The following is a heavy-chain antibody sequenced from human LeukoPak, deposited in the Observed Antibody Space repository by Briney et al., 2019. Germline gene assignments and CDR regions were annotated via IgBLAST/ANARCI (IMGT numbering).Heavy chain of an antibody. CDR3: ARARIGRLHSAFDV. CDR1: GFTFSSFS. J-gene: IGHJ3*01. D-gene: IGHD1-1*01. CDR2: ISTKGGHI. V-gene: IGHV3-21*06. Sequence: PGGSLRLSCTASGFTFSSFSMNWVRQAPGKGLECVSCISTKGGHIYYADSIKGRFTISRDNAENSVYLQMNRLRLEDTAVYFCARARIGRLHSAFDVWGQGTTVTVSS.